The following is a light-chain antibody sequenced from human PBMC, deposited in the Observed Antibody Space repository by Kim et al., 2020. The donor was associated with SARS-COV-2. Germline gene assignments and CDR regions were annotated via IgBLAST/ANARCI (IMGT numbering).Light chain of an antibody. CDR1: QTITYY. Sequence: DIQMTQSPSSLSASVGDRVTITCRTSQTITYYLNWYQLKPGSAPKLLIYAASSLQRGVPSRFSGGGSGTHFTLTISSLQPEDFATYCCQQGYNTPYTFGQGTKLEI. CDR2: AAS. V-gene: IGKV1-39*01. CDR3: QQGYNTPYT. J-gene: IGKJ2*01.